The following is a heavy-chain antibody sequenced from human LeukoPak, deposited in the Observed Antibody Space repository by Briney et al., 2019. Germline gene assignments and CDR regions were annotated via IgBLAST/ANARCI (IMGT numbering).Heavy chain of an antibody. V-gene: IGHV3-23*01. Sequence: GGSLRLSCAASGFTFSSYAMSWVRQAPGKGLEWVAAISGGGGSTYYADSVKGRFTISRDNSKNTLYLQMNSLSADDTAVFYCARHDRGSGSPYYFDYWGQGTLVTVSP. CDR1: GFTFSSYA. CDR2: ISGGGGST. J-gene: IGHJ4*02. CDR3: ARHDRGSGSPYYFDY. D-gene: IGHD3-10*01.